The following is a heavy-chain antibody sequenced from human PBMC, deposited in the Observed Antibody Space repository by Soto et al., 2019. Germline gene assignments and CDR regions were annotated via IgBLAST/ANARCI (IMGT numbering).Heavy chain of an antibody. CDR3: AKDSRLGAPYDFDY. J-gene: IGHJ4*02. D-gene: IGHD7-27*01. V-gene: IGHV3-23*01. CDR2: ISGSGGRT. CDR1: GFTFSNYA. Sequence: PGGSLRLSCAVSGFTFSNYAVSWVRQAPGKGLEWVSAISGSGGRTYYADSVKGRFTISRDNSKSTLFLQMNSLRAEDTAVYFCAKDSRLGAPYDFDYWGQGILVIFSP.